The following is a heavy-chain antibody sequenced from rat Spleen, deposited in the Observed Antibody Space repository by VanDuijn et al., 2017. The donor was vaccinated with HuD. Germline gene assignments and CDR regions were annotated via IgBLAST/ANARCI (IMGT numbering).Heavy chain of an antibody. CDR1: GFTFSDYY. Sequence: EVQLEESDGGLVQPGRSLKLSCAASGFTFSDYYMAWVRQAPTKGLEWVATISYDGSSTYYRDSVKGRFTISRDNAKTTLYLQMDSLRSEDTATYFCAREAGLPFHYFDYWGQGVMVTVSS. J-gene: IGHJ2*01. CDR3: AREAGLPFHYFDY. V-gene: IGHV5-7*01. CDR2: ISYDGSST. D-gene: IGHD1-4*01.